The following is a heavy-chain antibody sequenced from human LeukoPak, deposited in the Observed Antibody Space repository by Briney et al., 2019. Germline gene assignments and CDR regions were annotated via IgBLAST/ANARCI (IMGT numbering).Heavy chain of an antibody. V-gene: IGHV3-11*01. J-gene: IGHJ6*03. D-gene: IGHD6-6*01. CDR1: GFTFSDCY. CDR3: ARLRSSSFYYYYMDV. CDR2: ISSSGSTI. Sequence: PGGSLRLSCGASGFTFSDCYMSWIRQAPGKGLEWVSYISSSGSTIYYADSVKGRFTISRDNAKNSLYLQMNSLRAEDTAVYYCARLRSSSFYYYYMDVWGKGTTVTVSS.